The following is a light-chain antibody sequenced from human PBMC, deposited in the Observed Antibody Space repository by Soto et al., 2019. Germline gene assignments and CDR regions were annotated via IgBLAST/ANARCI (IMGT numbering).Light chain of an antibody. J-gene: IGKJ1*01. CDR2: KVS. V-gene: IGKV2-30*01. CDR1: ESLVYSDGNTY. Sequence: DVVMTQSPLSLPVTLGQPASISCRSSESLVYSDGNTYLNWFQQRPGQSPRRLFYKVSNRDSGVTDRVSGSGAGTDFRLKMSRVEAEDVGLYYCMQGTNWPETFGEGTKVDI. CDR3: MQGTNWPET.